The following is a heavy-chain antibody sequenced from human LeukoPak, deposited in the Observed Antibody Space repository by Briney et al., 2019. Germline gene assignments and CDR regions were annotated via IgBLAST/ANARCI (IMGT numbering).Heavy chain of an antibody. CDR2: IIPIFGTA. D-gene: IGHD2-2*01. J-gene: IGHJ6*03. Sequence: GSSVKVSCKASGGTFSSYAISWMRQAPGQGLEWMGRIIPIFGTANYAQKFQGRVTITTDESTSTAYMELSSLRSEDTAVYYCARALVVVPAATLYMDVWGKGTTVTVSS. V-gene: IGHV1-69*05. CDR1: GGTFSSYA. CDR3: ARALVVVPAATLYMDV.